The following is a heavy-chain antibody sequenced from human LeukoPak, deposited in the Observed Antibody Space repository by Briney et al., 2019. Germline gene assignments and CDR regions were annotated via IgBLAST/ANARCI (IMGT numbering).Heavy chain of an antibody. CDR3: ARGHGAYRGVFDI. D-gene: IGHD4-17*01. J-gene: IGHJ3*02. Sequence: GGSLRLSCAAFGFMFNSYTMHWVRQAPGKGLEWVSVIRSDSTYISYADSLRGRFTISRDNVQKSLYLQMTNLRAEDTAVYYCARGHGAYRGVFDIWGQGTLVTVSS. V-gene: IGHV3-21*01. CDR1: GFMFNSYT. CDR2: IRSDSTYI.